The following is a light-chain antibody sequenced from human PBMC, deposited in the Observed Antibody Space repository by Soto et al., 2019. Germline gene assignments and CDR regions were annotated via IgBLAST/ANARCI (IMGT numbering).Light chain of an antibody. CDR3: QQYNNWPPYT. CDR2: GAS. CDR1: QSVSSN. Sequence: EIVMTQSPATLSVSPGERATLSCRASQSVSSNLAWYQQQPGQAPRLLIYGASTRATGIPARFSGSGSGTESTISISSLQSEDFAVYYCQQYNNWPPYTFGQGTKLEIK. V-gene: IGKV3-15*01. J-gene: IGKJ2*01.